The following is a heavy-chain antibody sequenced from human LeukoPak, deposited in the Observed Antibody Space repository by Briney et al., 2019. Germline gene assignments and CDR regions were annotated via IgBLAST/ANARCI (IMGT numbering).Heavy chain of an antibody. V-gene: IGHV1-46*01. D-gene: IGHD3-16*01. J-gene: IGHJ6*02. CDR3: ATPRLGLYYYYGMDV. CDR2: INPSGGST. Sequence: ASVKVSCKASGYTFTSYYMHWVRQAPGQGLEWMGIINPSGGSTSYAQKFQGRVTMTRDTSTSTVYMELSSLRSEDTAVYYCATPRLGLYYYYGMDVWGQGTTVTVSS. CDR1: GYTFTSYY.